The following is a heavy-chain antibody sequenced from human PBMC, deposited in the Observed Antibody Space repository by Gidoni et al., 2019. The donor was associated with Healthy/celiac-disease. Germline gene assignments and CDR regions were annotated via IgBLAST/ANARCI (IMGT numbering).Heavy chain of an antibody. J-gene: IGHJ4*02. Sequence: EVQLVASGGGLVQPGRSLRLSCAASGFTFDDYAMHWFRQAPGKGLEWVSGISWNSGSIGYADSVKGRFTISRDNAKNSLYLQMNSLRAEDTALYYCAKDFGVSSGWYGSEGENYFDYWGQGTLVTVSS. D-gene: IGHD6-19*01. V-gene: IGHV3-9*01. CDR3: AKDFGVSSGWYGSEGENYFDY. CDR2: ISWNSGSI. CDR1: GFTFDDYA.